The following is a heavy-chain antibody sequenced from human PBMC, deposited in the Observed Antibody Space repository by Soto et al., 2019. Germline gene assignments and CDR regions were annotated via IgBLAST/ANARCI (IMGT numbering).Heavy chain of an antibody. CDR1: GGSIYRSGYY. CDR2: IDYNGVT. Sequence: SETLSLTCTVSGGSIYRSGYYWGWIRQPPGRGLEWIGNIDYNGVTYSNPSLKSRVTISRDTSKNQFSLKLTSVTAADTALYYCGKVLVDATVHTDSDSWGPGTLVTVSS. V-gene: IGHV4-39*01. J-gene: IGHJ4*02. D-gene: IGHD2-15*01. CDR3: GKVLVDATVHTDSDS.